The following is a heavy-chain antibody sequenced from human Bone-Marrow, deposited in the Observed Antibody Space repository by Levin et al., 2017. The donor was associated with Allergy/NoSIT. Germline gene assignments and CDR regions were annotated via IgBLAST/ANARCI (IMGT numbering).Heavy chain of an antibody. CDR3: ARWEYDSSGYYLGDY. Sequence: SCAVYGGSFSGYYWSWIRQPPGKGLEWIGEINHSGSTNYNPSLKSRVTISVDTSKNQFSLKLSSVTAADTAVYYCARWEYDSSGYYLGDYWGQGTLVTVSS. J-gene: IGHJ4*02. V-gene: IGHV4-34*01. D-gene: IGHD3-22*01. CDR2: INHSGST. CDR1: GGSFSGYY.